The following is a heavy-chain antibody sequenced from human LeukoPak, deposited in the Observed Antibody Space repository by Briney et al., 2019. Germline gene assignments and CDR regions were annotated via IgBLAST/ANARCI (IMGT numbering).Heavy chain of an antibody. CDR1: GGSFSGYY. D-gene: IGHD3-10*01. J-gene: IGHJ4*02. CDR2: INHSGST. CDR3: ARGHKLNYYGSGSRDFGY. V-gene: IGHV4-34*01. Sequence: KASETLSLTCAVYGGSFSGYYWSWIRQPPGKGLEWIGEINHSGSTNYNPSLKSRVTISVDTSKNQFSLKLSSVTAADTAVYYCARGHKLNYYGSGSRDFGYWGQGTLVTVSS.